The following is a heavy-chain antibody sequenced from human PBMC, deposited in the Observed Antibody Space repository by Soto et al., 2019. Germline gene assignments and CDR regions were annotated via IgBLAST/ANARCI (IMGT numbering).Heavy chain of an antibody. CDR2: IYPGDSDI. CDR3: ARPARGNYYEGFDY. J-gene: IGHJ4*02. V-gene: IGHV5-51*01. Sequence: GESLKISCNGSAYSFTNYLIGWVRQMPVKGLEWMGSIYPGDSDIKYSPSFQGQVTISADKSINTAYLQWSSLKASDSAMYYCARPARGNYYEGFDYWGQGTLVTVSS. D-gene: IGHD3-3*01. CDR1: AYSFTNYL.